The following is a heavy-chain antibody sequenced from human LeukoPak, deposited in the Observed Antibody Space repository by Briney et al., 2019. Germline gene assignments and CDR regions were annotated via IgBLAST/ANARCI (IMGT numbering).Heavy chain of an antibody. CDR3: ARDLLWFGDYIDY. D-gene: IGHD3-10*01. Sequence: SETLSLTCNVSGGSISSYYWSWIRQSPGKELEWIGYVYQSGTTSYSPSLKRRVTISADMSKNHFSLKLRSVTAADTAVYYCARDLLWFGDYIDYWGQGTLVTVSS. CDR2: VYQSGTT. V-gene: IGHV4-4*08. CDR1: GGSISSYY. J-gene: IGHJ4*02.